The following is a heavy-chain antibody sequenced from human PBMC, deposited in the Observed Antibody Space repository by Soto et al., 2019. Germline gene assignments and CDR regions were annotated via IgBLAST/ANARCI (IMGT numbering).Heavy chain of an antibody. J-gene: IGHJ4*02. D-gene: IGHD1-26*01. Sequence: QVQLQESGPGLVKPSQTLSLTCTVSGGSISSGDYYWGWIRQPPGKGLEWIGYIYYRGSTYYNPSLKSRVTISVDPAQNQFPLELSSVTAADTAVYYCARAVTVGATGYWGQGTLVTVSS. V-gene: IGHV4-30-4*01. CDR2: IYYRGST. CDR1: GGSISSGDYY. CDR3: ARAVTVGATGY.